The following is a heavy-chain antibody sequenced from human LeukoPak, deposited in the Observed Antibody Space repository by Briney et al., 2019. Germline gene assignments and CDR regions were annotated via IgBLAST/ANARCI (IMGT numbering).Heavy chain of an antibody. V-gene: IGHV1-2*06. CDR3: ASVSDYDSSGYRADY. D-gene: IGHD3-22*01. J-gene: IGHJ4*02. Sequence: ASVKVSCKASGYTFTGYYMQWVRQAPGQGLEWMGRINPNSGGTNYAQKFQGRVTMTRDTSISTAYMELSRLRSDDTAVYYCASVSDYDSSGYRADYWGQGTLVTVSS. CDR1: GYTFTGYY. CDR2: INPNSGGT.